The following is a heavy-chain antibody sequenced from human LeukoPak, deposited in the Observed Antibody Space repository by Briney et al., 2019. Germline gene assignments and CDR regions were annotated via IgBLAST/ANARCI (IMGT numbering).Heavy chain of an antibody. CDR1: GYTFTGYW. Sequence: AAVKVSCKTSGYTFTGYWMHWVRQAPGQGLEWMGWINRNSGDTDYTQKYQGRATITRDTSINTAYMELSRLTSDDTAIYFCVKDVRDWGRGTLVTVSS. CDR3: VKDVRD. J-gene: IGHJ4*02. CDR2: INRNSGDT. V-gene: IGHV1-2*02.